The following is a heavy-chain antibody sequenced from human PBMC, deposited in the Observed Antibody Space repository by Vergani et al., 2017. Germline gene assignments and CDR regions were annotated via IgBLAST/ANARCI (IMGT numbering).Heavy chain of an antibody. CDR2: IYSGGST. CDR3: ARDRLMFNYYYYYMDV. J-gene: IGHJ6*03. Sequence: EVQLVESGGGLVQPGGSLRLSCAASGFTVSSNYMSWVRQAPGKGLEWVSVIYSGGSTYYADSVKGRFTISRDNSKNTLYLQMNSLRAEDTAVYYCARDRLMFNYYYYYMDVWGKGTTVTVSS. D-gene: IGHD2-8*01. CDR1: GFTVSSNY. V-gene: IGHV3-66*02.